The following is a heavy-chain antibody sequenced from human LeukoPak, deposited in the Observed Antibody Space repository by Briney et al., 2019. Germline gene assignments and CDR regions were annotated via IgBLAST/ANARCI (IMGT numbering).Heavy chain of an antibody. CDR1: GFTFSSYA. CDR2: ISATGGST. J-gene: IGHJ5*02. V-gene: IGHV3-23*01. D-gene: IGHD3-22*01. CDR3: AKGKSSAYPNWFDP. Sequence: PGGSLRLSCAASGFTFSSYAMTWVRQAPGRGLEWVSVISATGGSTYYADSVKGRFTISRDNSKNTLYLQMDSLRADDTAVYYCAKGKSSAYPNWFDPWGQGTLVTVSS.